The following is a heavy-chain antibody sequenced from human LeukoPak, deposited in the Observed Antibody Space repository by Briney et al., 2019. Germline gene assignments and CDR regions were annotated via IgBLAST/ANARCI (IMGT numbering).Heavy chain of an antibody. V-gene: IGHV3-11*04. CDR2: ISISETTI. CDR1: GFTFYDYC. D-gene: IGHD6-6*01. CDR3: ARDSRAARPDY. J-gene: IGHJ4*02. Sequence: GGSLRLSCAASGFTFYDYCMSWIRQAPGKGLEWISYISISETTIYYADSVKGRFTISRDNAKNSLYLQMNSLRAEDTAVYYCARDSRAARPDYWGQGTLVTVSS.